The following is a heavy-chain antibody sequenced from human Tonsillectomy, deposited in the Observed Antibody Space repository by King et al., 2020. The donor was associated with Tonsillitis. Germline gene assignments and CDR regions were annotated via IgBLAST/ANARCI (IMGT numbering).Heavy chain of an antibody. Sequence: VQLQESGGGLIQPGRSLRLSCAASGFTFDDYAMHWVRQAPGKGLEWVSGINWNSGTINYAGSVKGRFTISRDNARNSLFLQMNSLRAEDTALYYCAKDLLSSSGYYPDAFDIWGQGTMVTVSS. V-gene: IGHV3-9*01. CDR3: AKDLLSSSGYYPDAFDI. D-gene: IGHD3-22*01. CDR1: GFTFDDYA. CDR2: INWNSGTI. J-gene: IGHJ3*02.